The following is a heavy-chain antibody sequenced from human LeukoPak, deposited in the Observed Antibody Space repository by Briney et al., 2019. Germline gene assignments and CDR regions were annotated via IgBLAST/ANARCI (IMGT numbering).Heavy chain of an antibody. V-gene: IGHV1-3*01. CDR3: AKSAIKGYYYYGMDV. D-gene: IGHD5-12*01. Sequence: ASVKVSCKASGNTFTSYAMHWVRQAPGQRLEWMGWINAGNGNTKYSQKFQGRVTITRDTSASTAYMELSSLRSEDTAVYYCAKSAIKGYYYYGMDVWGQGTTVTVSS. CDR1: GNTFTSYA. CDR2: INAGNGNT. J-gene: IGHJ6*02.